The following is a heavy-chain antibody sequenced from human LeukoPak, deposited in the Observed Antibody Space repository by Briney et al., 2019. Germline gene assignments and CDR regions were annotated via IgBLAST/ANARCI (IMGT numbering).Heavy chain of an antibody. V-gene: IGHV3-9*01. D-gene: IGHD3-22*01. J-gene: IGHJ4*02. CDR3: AXXXHXSXYS. CDR2: ISWNSGSI. CDR1: GFTFDDYA. Sequence: GGSLRLSCAASGFTFDDYAMHWVRQAPGKGLEWVSGISWNSGSIGYADSVKGRFTISRDNAKNSLYLQMNSLRAEDTALYYXAXXXHXSXYSWGXGTLVTV.